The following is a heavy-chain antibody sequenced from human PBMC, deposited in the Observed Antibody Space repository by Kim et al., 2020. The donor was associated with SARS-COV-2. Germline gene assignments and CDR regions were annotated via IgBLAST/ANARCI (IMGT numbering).Heavy chain of an antibody. Sequence: SRVTISVDTSKNQFSLKLSSVTAADTAVYYCARGDIVVVVAATPSAWFDPWGQGTLVTVSS. CDR3: ARGDIVVVVAATPSAWFDP. D-gene: IGHD2-15*01. V-gene: IGHV4-31*02. J-gene: IGHJ5*02.